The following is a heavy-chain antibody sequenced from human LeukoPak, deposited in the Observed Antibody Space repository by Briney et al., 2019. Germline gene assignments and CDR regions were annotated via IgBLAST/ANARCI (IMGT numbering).Heavy chain of an antibody. V-gene: IGHV3-66*01. J-gene: IGHJ4*02. CDR3: ARDLVSPATGTQPLDC. Sequence: GGSLRLSCAASGFTFSDYYMSWIRQAPGKGLEWVSVIYSGGSTYYADSVKGRFTISRDNSKNTLYLQMNSLRAEDTAVYYCARDLVSPATGTQPLDCWGQGTLVTVSS. CDR1: GFTFSDYY. D-gene: IGHD6-13*01. CDR2: IYSGGST.